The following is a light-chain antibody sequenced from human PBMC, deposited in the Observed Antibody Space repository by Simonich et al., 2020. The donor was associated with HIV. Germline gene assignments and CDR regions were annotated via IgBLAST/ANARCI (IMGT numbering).Light chain of an antibody. CDR2: LGS. J-gene: IGKJ2*01. Sequence: DIVMTQSPLSLPVTPGEPASISSRSSQSLLHSNGYNYLDWFLQKPGQSPQLLIYLGSNRASGVPDRISGRGSGTDFTLKISRVEAEDVGVHYCMQALQTPMYTFGQGTKLEIK. V-gene: IGKV2-28*01. CDR3: MQALQTPMYT. CDR1: QSLLHSNGYNY.